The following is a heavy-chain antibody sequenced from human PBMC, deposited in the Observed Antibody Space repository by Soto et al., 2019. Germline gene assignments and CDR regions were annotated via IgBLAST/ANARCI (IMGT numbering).Heavy chain of an antibody. CDR1: GFTFTSYG. CDR3: ARGPAVAGIFDY. D-gene: IGHD6-19*01. CDR2: IYPGDSDT. J-gene: IGHJ4*02. V-gene: IGHV5-51*01. Sequence: GGSLRLSSTASGFTFTSYGIGWVRQMPGKGLEWMGIIYPGDSDTRYSPSFQGQVTISADKSISTAYLQWSSLKASDTAMYYCARGPAVAGIFDYWGQGTLVTVSS.